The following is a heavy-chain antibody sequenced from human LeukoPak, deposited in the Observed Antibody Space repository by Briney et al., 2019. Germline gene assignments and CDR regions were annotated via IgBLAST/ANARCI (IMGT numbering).Heavy chain of an antibody. CDR2: MNPNNGNT. D-gene: IGHD5-18*01. Sequence: GASVKVSCKASGYTFTSYDINWVRQATGQGLEWMGWMNPNNGNTGYAQKFQGRVTMTRNTSTSTVYMELSSLRSEDTAVYYCAREYCYAGFDYWGQGTLITVSS. V-gene: IGHV1-8*01. J-gene: IGHJ4*02. CDR3: AREYCYAGFDY. CDR1: GYTFTSYD.